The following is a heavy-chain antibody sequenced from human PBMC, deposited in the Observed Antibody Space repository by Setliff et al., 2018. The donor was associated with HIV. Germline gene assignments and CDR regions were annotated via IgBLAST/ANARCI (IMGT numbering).Heavy chain of an antibody. CDR1: GVSTSSSSYY. CDR2: FANDGST. CDR3: TRHLPVYYGSGVSYYFDY. V-gene: IGHV4-61*05. D-gene: IGHD3-10*01. Sequence: PSETLSLTCTVSGVSTSSSSYYWGWIRQPPGKGLEWIGYFANDGSTNYNPPLKSRVTISLDTSKNEVSLKLTSVTAADTAMYYCTRHLPVYYGSGVSYYFDYWGQGTLVTVSS. J-gene: IGHJ4*02.